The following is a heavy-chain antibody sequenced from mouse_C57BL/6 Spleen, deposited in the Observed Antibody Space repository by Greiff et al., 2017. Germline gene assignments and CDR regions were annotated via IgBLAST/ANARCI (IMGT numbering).Heavy chain of an antibody. CDR2: INPSSGYT. Sequence: QVQLQQSGAELAKPGASVKLSCKASGYTFTSYWMHWVKQRPGQGLEWIGYINPSSGYTKYNQKFKDKATLTADKSSSTAYMKLSSLTYEDSSVYYSAINYYGSSYSFAYWGQGTLVTVSA. D-gene: IGHD1-1*01. V-gene: IGHV1-7*01. J-gene: IGHJ3*01. CDR3: AINYYGSSYSFAY. CDR1: GYTFTSYW.